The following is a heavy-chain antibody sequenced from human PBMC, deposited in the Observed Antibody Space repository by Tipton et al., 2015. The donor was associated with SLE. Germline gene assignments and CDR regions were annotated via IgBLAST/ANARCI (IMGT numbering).Heavy chain of an antibody. J-gene: IGHJ6*03. V-gene: IGHV4-59*11. CDR3: ARSFKGLQSPYYYYYYMDV. D-gene: IGHD4-11*01. CDR2: ISDSGIT. CDR1: GASISSHY. Sequence: TLSLTCSVSGASISSHYWTWIRQPPGKGLEWIGYISDSGITNYNPSLKSRVAISIDTSKNQFSLNLSSVTAADTAVYYCARSFKGLQSPYYYYYYMDVWGKGTTVTVSS.